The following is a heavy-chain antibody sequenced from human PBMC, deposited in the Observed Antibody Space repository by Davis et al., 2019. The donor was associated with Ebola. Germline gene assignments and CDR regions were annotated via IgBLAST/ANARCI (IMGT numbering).Heavy chain of an antibody. D-gene: IGHD1-26*01. CDR1: GYTFTAYY. J-gene: IGHJ3*02. CDR2: INPNSGGT. CDR3: ARGVDSGTYYGAFDI. V-gene: IGHV1-2*02. Sequence: ASVKVSCKASGYTFTAYYIHWVRQAPGQGLEWMGCINPNSGGTNYAQKFQGRVTMTRDTSINTAYMELSRLRSDDTAVYYCARGVDSGTYYGAFDIWGQGTMVTVSS.